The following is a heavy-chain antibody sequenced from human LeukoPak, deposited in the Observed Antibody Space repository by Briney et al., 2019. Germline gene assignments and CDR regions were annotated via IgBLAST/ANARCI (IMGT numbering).Heavy chain of an antibody. CDR1: GGSFSGYY. CDR2: INHRGST. CDR3: ARTTEGGYTYDYFYYYMDV. D-gene: IGHD5-18*01. V-gene: IGHV4-34*01. J-gene: IGHJ6*03. Sequence: SETLSLTCDVYGGSFSGYYWSWIRQPPGKGLEWIGEINHRGSTNYNPSLKSRVTISVDTSKNQFSLKLSSVTAADTAVYYCARTTEGGYTYDYFYYYMDVWGKGTTVTISS.